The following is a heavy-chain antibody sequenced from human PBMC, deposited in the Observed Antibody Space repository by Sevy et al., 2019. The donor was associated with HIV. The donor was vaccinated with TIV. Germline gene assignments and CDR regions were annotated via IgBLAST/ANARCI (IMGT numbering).Heavy chain of an antibody. CDR2: IYTSGST. Sequence: SETLSLTCTVSGGSISSYYWSCIRQPAGKGLEWIGRIYTSGSTNYNPSLKSRVTMSVDTSKNQFSLKLSSVTASDTAVYYCARDCSRWDPYFDYWGQGTMVPVSS. D-gene: IGHD6-13*01. J-gene: IGHJ4*02. V-gene: IGHV4-4*07. CDR3: ARDCSRWDPYFDY. CDR1: GGSISSYY.